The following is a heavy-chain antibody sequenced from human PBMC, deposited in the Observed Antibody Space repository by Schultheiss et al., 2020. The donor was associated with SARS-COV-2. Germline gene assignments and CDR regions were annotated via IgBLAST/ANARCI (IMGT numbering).Heavy chain of an antibody. J-gene: IGHJ6*02. CDR2: INPNGGNT. V-gene: IGHV1-46*01. D-gene: IGHD3-16*01. Sequence: ASVKVSCKASGGTFSSYAISWVRQAPGQGLEWMGIINPNGGNTSYAQKFQGRVTMTRDTSTTTVYMELSSLRSEDTAVFYCAREGVTGEGMDVWGQGTTVTVSS. CDR3: AREGVTGEGMDV. CDR1: GGTFSSYA.